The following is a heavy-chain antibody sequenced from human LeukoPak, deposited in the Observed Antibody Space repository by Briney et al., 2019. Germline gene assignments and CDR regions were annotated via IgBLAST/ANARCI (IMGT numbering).Heavy chain of an antibody. CDR1: GYTFISYG. CDR2: FNPSGGST. CDR3: ARVHYVISFYYMDV. V-gene: IGHV1-46*01. Sequence: GASVKVSCKASGYTFISYGISWVRQAPGQGLEWMGVFNPSGGSTSYAQKFQGRVTMTRDTATSTVYMELSSLRSDDAAVYYCARVHYVISFYYMDVWGKGTTVTISS. D-gene: IGHD3-16*01. J-gene: IGHJ6*03.